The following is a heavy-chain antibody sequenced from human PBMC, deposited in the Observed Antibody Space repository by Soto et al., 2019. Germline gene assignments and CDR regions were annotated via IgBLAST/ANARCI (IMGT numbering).Heavy chain of an antibody. J-gene: IGHJ3*02. CDR2: IWYDGSNK. V-gene: IGHV3-33*01. CDR3: ARAKSMYYDFWSGYPFXI. D-gene: IGHD3-3*01. Sequence: HPGGSLRLSCAASGFTFSSYGMHWVRQAPGKGLEWVAVIWYDGSNKYYADSVKGRFTISRDNSKNTLYLQMNSLRAEDTAVYYCARAKSMYYDFWSGYPFXIWGQGTMVXVSS. CDR1: GFTFSSYG.